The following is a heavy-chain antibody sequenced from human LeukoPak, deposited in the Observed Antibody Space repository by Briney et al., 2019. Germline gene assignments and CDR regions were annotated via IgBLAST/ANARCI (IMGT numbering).Heavy chain of an antibody. D-gene: IGHD6-19*01. J-gene: IGHJ4*02. Sequence: PGGSLRLSCAASGFTFSSYTMNWVRQSPGEGLEWVSSISGSSTYIYYADSVKGRFTISRDNAKKSLYLQMNSLRAEDTAVYYRASRTYSSGWYIYWGQGSLVTVSS. CDR1: GFTFSSYT. CDR3: ASRTYSSGWYIY. V-gene: IGHV3-21*01. CDR2: ISGSSTYI.